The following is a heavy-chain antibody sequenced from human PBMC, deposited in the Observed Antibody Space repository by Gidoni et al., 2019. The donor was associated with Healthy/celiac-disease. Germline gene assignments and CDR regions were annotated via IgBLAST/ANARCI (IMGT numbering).Heavy chain of an antibody. Sequence: EVQLLESGGGLVQPGGSLRLSCAASGFTFSSYAMSWVRQAPGQGLGWVSAISGSGGSTYYADSVKGRFTISRDNSKNTLYLQMNSLRAEDTAVYYCAIHQSFTVTGYFDYWGQGTLVTVSS. J-gene: IGHJ4*02. CDR3: AIHQSFTVTGYFDY. CDR1: GFTFSSYA. CDR2: ISGSGGST. D-gene: IGHD4-17*01. V-gene: IGHV3-23*01.